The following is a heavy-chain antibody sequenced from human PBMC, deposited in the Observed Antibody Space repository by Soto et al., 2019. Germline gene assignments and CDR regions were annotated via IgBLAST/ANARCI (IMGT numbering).Heavy chain of an antibody. Sequence: SLTCTVSGGSISSGDYYWSWIRQPPGKGLEWIGYIYYSGSTYYNPSLKSRVTISVDTSKNQFSLKLSSVTAADTAVYYCARDHYYDSSGYYDWFDPWGQGTLVTV. CDR2: IYYSGST. CDR1: GGSISSGDYY. CDR3: ARDHYYDSSGYYDWFDP. D-gene: IGHD3-22*01. J-gene: IGHJ5*02. V-gene: IGHV4-30-4*01.